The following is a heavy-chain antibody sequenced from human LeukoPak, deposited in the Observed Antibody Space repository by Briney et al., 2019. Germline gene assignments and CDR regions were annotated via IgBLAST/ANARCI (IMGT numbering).Heavy chain of an antibody. V-gene: IGHV1-18*01. D-gene: IGHD6-19*01. CDR2: ISAYNGNT. Sequence: ASVKVSCKASGYTFTNYGISWVRQAPGQGLELMGWISAYNGNTNYAQKLQGRVTMTTDTSTSTAYMELRSLRSDDTAVYYCARDADDTEYSSGWPFFDYWGQGTLVTVSS. J-gene: IGHJ4*02. CDR3: ARDADDTEYSSGWPFFDY. CDR1: GYTFTNYG.